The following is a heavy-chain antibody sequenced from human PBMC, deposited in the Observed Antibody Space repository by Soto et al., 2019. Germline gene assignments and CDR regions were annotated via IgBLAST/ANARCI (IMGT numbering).Heavy chain of an antibody. V-gene: IGHV3-9*01. J-gene: IGHJ6*02. Sequence: GGSLRLSCAASGFTFDDYAMHWVRQAPGKGLEWVSGISWNSGSIGYADSVKGRFTISRDNAKNSLYLQMNSLRAEDTALYYCAKDISAAGKPYYGMDVWGQGTTVPSP. CDR3: AKDISAAGKPYYGMDV. CDR1: GFTFDDYA. CDR2: ISWNSGSI. D-gene: IGHD6-13*01.